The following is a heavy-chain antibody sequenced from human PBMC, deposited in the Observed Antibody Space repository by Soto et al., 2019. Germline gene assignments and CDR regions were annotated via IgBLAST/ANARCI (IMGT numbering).Heavy chain of an antibody. D-gene: IGHD3-22*01. CDR1: GFTFSDYY. Sequence: GGSLRFSCAASGFTFSDYYMSWIRQAPGKGLEWVSYISSSSSYTNYADSVKGRFTISRDNAKNSLYLQMNSLRAEDTAVYYCAREGSNYYDSSGYSYWGQGTLVTVSS. CDR2: ISSSSSYT. J-gene: IGHJ4*01. V-gene: IGHV3-11*06. CDR3: AREGSNYYDSSGYSY.